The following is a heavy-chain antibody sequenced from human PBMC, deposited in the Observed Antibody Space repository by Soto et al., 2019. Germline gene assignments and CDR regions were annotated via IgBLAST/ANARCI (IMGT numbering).Heavy chain of an antibody. J-gene: IGHJ5*02. CDR3: ARLVVVAPVPNA. V-gene: IGHV4-39*02. Sequence: QLKLQESGPGLVKPSETLSLTCSVSGGSISYNSYYWGWIRQPPGKGLEWVGGIFYTGTTYYSPSLKDRVTISVDTSKNSFSLNPTSVTAADTAVYFCARLVVVAPVPNAWGQGTLVTVSS. CDR2: IFYTGTT. CDR1: GGSISYNSYY. D-gene: IGHD2-15*01.